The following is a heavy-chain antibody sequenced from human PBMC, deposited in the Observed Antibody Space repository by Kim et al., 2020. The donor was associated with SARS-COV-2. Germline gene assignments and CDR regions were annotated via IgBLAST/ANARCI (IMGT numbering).Heavy chain of an antibody. V-gene: IGHV4-31*02. CDR3: ARDRSRKWFPNPDAFDI. D-gene: IGHD3-22*01. Sequence: LKSRVTISVDTSKNQFSLKLSSVTAADTAVYYCARDRSRKWFPNPDAFDIWGQGTMVTVSS. J-gene: IGHJ3*02.